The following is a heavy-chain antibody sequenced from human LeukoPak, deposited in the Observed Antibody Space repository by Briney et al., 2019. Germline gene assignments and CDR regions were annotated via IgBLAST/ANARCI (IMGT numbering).Heavy chain of an antibody. Sequence: GGSLRLSCAASGFTFDDHAMHWVRQAPGKGLEWVSLISGDGGNTYYADSVKGRFTISRDNSKNSLYLQMNSLRTEDTAFYYCAKDMGGSGDYVLDPWGQGTLVTVSS. D-gene: IGHD4-17*01. CDR1: GFTFDDHA. J-gene: IGHJ5*02. V-gene: IGHV3-43*02. CDR3: AKDMGGSGDYVLDP. CDR2: ISGDGGNT.